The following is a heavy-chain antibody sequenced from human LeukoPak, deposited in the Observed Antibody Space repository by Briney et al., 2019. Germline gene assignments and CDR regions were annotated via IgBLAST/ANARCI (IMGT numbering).Heavy chain of an antibody. Sequence: SETLSLTCSVSGGSISSSSYYWGWIRQPPGKGLEWIGSFYYSGSTYYNPSLKSRVTISVDTSKNQFSLKLSSVTAADTAVYYCARGIQLRYFDWLFVVSAGSDAFDIWGQGTMVTVSS. CDR2: FYYSGST. J-gene: IGHJ3*02. CDR3: ARGIQLRYFDWLFVVSAGSDAFDI. V-gene: IGHV4-39*07. D-gene: IGHD3-9*01. CDR1: GGSISSSSYY.